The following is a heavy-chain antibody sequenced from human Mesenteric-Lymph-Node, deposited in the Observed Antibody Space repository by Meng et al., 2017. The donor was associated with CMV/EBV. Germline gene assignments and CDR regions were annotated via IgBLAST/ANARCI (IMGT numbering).Heavy chain of an antibody. J-gene: IGHJ4*02. Sequence: GGSLRLSCEVSGFTVSSNYMTWVRQAPGKGLEWVSVIYSGGSTYYADSVKGRFTISRDNSKNTLYLQMNSLRAEDTAVYYCAATYSSSTLIDYWGQGTLVTVSS. CDR1: GFTVSSNY. D-gene: IGHD6-6*01. CDR3: AATYSSSTLIDY. V-gene: IGHV3-53*01. CDR2: IYSGGST.